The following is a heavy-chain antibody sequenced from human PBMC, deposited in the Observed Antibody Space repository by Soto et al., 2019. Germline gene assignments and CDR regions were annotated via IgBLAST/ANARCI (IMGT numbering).Heavy chain of an antibody. V-gene: IGHV3-48*03. J-gene: IGHJ4*02. Sequence: EVQLVESGGGLVQPGGSLRLSCVASGFTFSSYEMNWVRQAPGKVLEWVSYISSSGTTIYYADSVRGRFTISRDNAKNSLYLQMNSVRAEDTAVYYCAREKKYYYDSSGYPYFDYWGQGTLVTVSS. CDR2: ISSSGTTI. CDR1: GFTFSSYE. CDR3: AREKKYYYDSSGYPYFDY. D-gene: IGHD3-22*01.